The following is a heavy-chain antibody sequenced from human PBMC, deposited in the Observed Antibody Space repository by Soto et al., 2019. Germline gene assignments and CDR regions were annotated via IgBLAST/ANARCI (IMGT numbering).Heavy chain of an antibody. Sequence: SETLSLTCTVSGGSISSSSYYWGWIRQPPGKGLEWIGSIYYSGSTYYNPSLKSRVTISVDTSKNQFSLKLSSVTAADTAVYYCARRHDYGDYVDYWGQGTLVTVSS. V-gene: IGHV4-39*01. D-gene: IGHD4-17*01. CDR3: ARRHDYGDYVDY. CDR1: GGSISSSSYY. J-gene: IGHJ4*02. CDR2: IYYSGST.